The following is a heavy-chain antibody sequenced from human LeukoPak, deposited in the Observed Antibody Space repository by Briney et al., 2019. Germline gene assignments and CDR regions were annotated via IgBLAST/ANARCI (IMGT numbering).Heavy chain of an antibody. CDR2: ISYDGSEK. J-gene: IGHJ4*02. CDR3: AVFPTHY. CDR1: GFTFRDYA. V-gene: IGHV3-30*04. D-gene: IGHD3-10*02. Sequence: GRSLRLSCAASGFTFRDYAMHWVRQAPGKGLEWVAVISYDGSEKYYADSVKGRFTISRDDSKNTLNLQMNSLRAEDTAVYYCAVFPTHYWGQGTLVTVSS.